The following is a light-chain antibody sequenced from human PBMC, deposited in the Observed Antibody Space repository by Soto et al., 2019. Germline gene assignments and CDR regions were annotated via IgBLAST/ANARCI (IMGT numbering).Light chain of an antibody. CDR3: QQAHSFPLT. J-gene: IGKJ3*01. V-gene: IGKV1-12*01. CDR2: SAS. CDR1: RDINKW. Sequence: DIPMTQSPSSVSASVGDRVTITGPASRDINKWLAWHQQKPGQAPNPLIFSASSLQSGVPSRFSGSGSGPDFSLTITNLQPEDVAIYYCQQAHSFPLTFGPGTKVDLK.